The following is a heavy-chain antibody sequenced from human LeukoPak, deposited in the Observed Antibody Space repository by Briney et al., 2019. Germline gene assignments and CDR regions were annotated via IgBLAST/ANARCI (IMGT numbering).Heavy chain of an antibody. Sequence: SETLSLTCTVSGGSISSSSYYWGWIRQPPGKGLEWIGSIYYSRSTYYNPSLKSRVTISVDTSKNQFSLKLSSVTAADTAVYYCARDPIPRYSSSSPWGQGTLVTVSS. CDR3: ARDPIPRYSSSSP. CDR1: GGSISSSSYY. V-gene: IGHV4-39*02. D-gene: IGHD6-6*01. J-gene: IGHJ5*02. CDR2: IYYSRST.